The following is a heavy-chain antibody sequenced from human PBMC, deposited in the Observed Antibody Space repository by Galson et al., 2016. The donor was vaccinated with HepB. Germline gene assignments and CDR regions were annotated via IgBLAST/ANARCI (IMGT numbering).Heavy chain of an antibody. CDR2: IFYFDNT. V-gene: IGHV4-61*08. J-gene: IGHJ4*02. Sequence: ETLSLTCTVSGASVSSTGYYWSWIRQPPGKGQEWIGYIFYFDNTNYNPSLKSRVTISVDTSKNQFSLKLNSVTAADTAVYYCASDSTYGNFWGQGTLATVSS. CDR3: ASDSTYGNF. D-gene: IGHD3-10*01. CDR1: GASVSSTGYY.